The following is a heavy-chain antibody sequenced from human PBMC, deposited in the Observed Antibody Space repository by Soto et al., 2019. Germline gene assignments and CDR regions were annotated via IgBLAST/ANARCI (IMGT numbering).Heavy chain of an antibody. CDR1: GGSISSSSYY. V-gene: IGHV4-39*01. CDR3: ARHMGGSDSSSWDDPPYYYGMDV. Sequence: PSETLSLTCTVSGGSISSSSYYWGWIRQPPGKGLEWIGSIYYSGSTYYNPSLKSRVTISVDTSKNQFSLKLSSVTAADTAVYYCARHMGGSDSSSWDDPPYYYGMDVWGQGTTVTVSS. CDR2: IYYSGST. D-gene: IGHD6-13*01. J-gene: IGHJ6*02.